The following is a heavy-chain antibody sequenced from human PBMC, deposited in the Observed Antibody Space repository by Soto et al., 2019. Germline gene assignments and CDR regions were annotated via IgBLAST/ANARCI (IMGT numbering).Heavy chain of an antibody. V-gene: IGHV3-30*18. CDR3: AKDTASGGRPLDY. J-gene: IGHJ4*02. CDR2: ISYDGSTK. Sequence: GGSLRLSCAASGFTFSSYGMHWVRQAPGKGLKWVAIISYDGSTKYYADSVKGRFTISRDNSKSTVYLQMNSLRPEDTAVYYCAKDTASGGRPLDYWGQGTLVTVSS. D-gene: IGHD2-15*01. CDR1: GFTFSSYG.